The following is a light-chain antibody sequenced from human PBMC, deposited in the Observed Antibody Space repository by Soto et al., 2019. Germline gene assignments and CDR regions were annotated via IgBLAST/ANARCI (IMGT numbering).Light chain of an antibody. CDR1: QSVNTN. J-gene: IGKJ1*01. CDR2: VAS. Sequence: EIVMTQSPATLSVSPGERATLSCRASQSVNTNLAWYQQRPGQAPRLLIYVASTRAAGVPARFSGSGSGTEFTLTISSLQSEDFAIYYCQQYNNWPRTFGQGTRWIS. V-gene: IGKV3-15*01. CDR3: QQYNNWPRT.